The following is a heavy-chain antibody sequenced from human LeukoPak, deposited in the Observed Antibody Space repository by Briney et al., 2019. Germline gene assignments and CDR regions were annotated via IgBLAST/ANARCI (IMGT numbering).Heavy chain of an antibody. D-gene: IGHD3-3*01. CDR2: ISAYNGNT. Sequence: GASVKVSCKASGYTFTSYGISWVRQAPGQGLEWMGWISAYNGNTNYAQKLQGRVTMTTDTSTSTAYMELRSLRSDDTAVYYCAGVGYDFWSGYSNFDYWGQGTLVTVSS. V-gene: IGHV1-18*01. J-gene: IGHJ4*02. CDR1: GYTFTSYG. CDR3: AGVGYDFWSGYSNFDY.